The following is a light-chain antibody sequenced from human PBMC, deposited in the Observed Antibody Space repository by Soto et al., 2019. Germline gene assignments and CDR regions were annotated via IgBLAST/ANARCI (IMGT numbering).Light chain of an antibody. J-gene: IGKJ1*01. CDR2: KAS. CDR3: QHYNRYSEA. Sequence: DIQMTKSPSTLSGSVGDRVTITCRASQTISSWLAWYQQKPGKAPKLLIYKASTLKSGIPSRFSGSGSGTEFTLTISSLQPDDFATYYCQHYNRYSEAFGHGTK. V-gene: IGKV1-5*03. CDR1: QTISSW.